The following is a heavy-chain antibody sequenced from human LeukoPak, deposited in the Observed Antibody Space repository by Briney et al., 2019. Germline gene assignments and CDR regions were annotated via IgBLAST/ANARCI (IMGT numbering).Heavy chain of an antibody. CDR3: AKDPRTGAVSGIFYFDY. Sequence: GGSLRLSCAASGFTFSSYEMNWVRQAPGKGLEWVAVIVYDGSEKYYKESVKGRFTISRDNSKNTLYLQMDSLRPEDTAVYYCAKDPRTGAVSGIFYFDYWGQGTLLTVSS. CDR2: IVYDGSEK. CDR1: GFTFSSYE. D-gene: IGHD6-19*01. J-gene: IGHJ4*02. V-gene: IGHV3-30*04.